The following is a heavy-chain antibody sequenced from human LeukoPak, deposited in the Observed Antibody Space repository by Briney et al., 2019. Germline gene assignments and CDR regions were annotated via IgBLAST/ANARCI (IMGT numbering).Heavy chain of an antibody. CDR3: VREYYYNWSGHRALRY. D-gene: IGHD3-22*01. J-gene: IGHJ4*02. CDR2: IKEDGSEK. Sequence: GGSLRLSCAASGFAFDTYWMTWVRQAPGKGLERVANIKEDGSEKYYVDSVKGRLTISRDNAKNSRYLQMTTLRAADTAVYYCVREYYYNWSGHRALRYWGQGTRVTVSS. V-gene: IGHV3-7*01. CDR1: GFAFDTYW.